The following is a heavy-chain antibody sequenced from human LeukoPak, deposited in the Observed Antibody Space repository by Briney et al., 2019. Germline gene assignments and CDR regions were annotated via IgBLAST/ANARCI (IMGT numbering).Heavy chain of an antibody. D-gene: IGHD3-16*01. CDR1: GFTFSSYA. J-gene: IGHJ4*02. Sequence: GGSLRLSCAASGFTFSSYAMSWVRQAPCKGLEWVAVISYDGSNKYYADSVKGRFTISRDNSKNTLYLQMNSLRAEDTAVYYCAKGGDYFDYWGQGTLVTVSS. V-gene: IGHV3-30*18. CDR3: AKGGDYFDY. CDR2: ISYDGSNK.